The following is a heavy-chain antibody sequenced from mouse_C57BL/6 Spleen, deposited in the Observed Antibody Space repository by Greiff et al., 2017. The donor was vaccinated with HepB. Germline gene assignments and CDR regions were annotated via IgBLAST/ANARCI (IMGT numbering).Heavy chain of an antibody. CDR1: GFTFSDYG. Sequence: EVQLQESGGGLVKPGGSLKLSCAASGFTFSDYGMHWVRQAPEKGLEWVAYISSGSSTIYYADTVKGRFTISRDNAKKTLFLQMNSLRYEDTAMYYCSMTGAYWGEGTLVTVSA. CDR2: ISSGSSTI. V-gene: IGHV5-17*01. J-gene: IGHJ3*01. CDR3: SMTGAY. D-gene: IGHD3-2*01.